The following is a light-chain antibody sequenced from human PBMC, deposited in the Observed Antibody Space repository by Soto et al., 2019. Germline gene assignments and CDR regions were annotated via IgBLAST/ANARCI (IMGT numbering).Light chain of an antibody. Sequence: QSALTQPPSASGSPGQSVAISCSGTSSHVGGYNYVSWYQQHPGKAPKLMIYDVNKRPSGVPDRFSGSKSGNTASLTVSGLQAEDEADYYCISYAGSNKPAFGGGTKLTVL. CDR3: ISYAGSNKPA. J-gene: IGLJ2*01. CDR1: SSHVGGYNY. V-gene: IGLV2-8*01. CDR2: DVN.